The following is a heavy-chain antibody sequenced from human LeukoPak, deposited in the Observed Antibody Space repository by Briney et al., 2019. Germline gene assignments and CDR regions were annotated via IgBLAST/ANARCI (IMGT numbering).Heavy chain of an antibody. CDR3: GKDDWLN. CDR2: ISHSGSTT. Sequence: PGGSLRLSCAASGFTFSGYIMNWVRQAPGKGLEWISTISHSGSTTHYADSVKGRFIISRDNSKNTLYLQMSSLRAEDTAVYYCGKDDWLNWGQGTLVTVSS. CDR1: GFTFSGYI. J-gene: IGHJ4*02. V-gene: IGHV3-23*01. D-gene: IGHD2-21*01.